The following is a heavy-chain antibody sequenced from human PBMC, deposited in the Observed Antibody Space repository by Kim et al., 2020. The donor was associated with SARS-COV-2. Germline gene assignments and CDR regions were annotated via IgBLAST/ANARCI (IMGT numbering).Heavy chain of an antibody. D-gene: IGHD2-15*01. Sequence: SETLSLTCTVSGGSISSYYWSWIRQPPGKGLEWIGYIYYSGSTNYNPSLKSRVTISVDTSKNQFSLKLSSVTAADTAVYYCARHVGPYLYPSHFDYWGQGTLVTVSS. CDR1: GGSISSYY. CDR2: IYYSGST. V-gene: IGHV4-59*08. J-gene: IGHJ4*02. CDR3: ARHVGPYLYPSHFDY.